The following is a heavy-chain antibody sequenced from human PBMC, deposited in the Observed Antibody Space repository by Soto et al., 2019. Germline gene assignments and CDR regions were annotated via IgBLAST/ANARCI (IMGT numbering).Heavy chain of an antibody. J-gene: IGHJ6*03. D-gene: IGHD3-9*01. Sequence: SETLSLTCTVSGGSISSYYWSWIRQPPGKGLEWIGYIYYSGSTNYNPSLKSRVTISVDTSKNQFSLKLSSVTAADTEVYYCARSNILTGRDIWGRETTLTVSS. CDR3: ARSNILTGRDI. CDR1: GGSISSYY. CDR2: IYYSGST. V-gene: IGHV4-59*01.